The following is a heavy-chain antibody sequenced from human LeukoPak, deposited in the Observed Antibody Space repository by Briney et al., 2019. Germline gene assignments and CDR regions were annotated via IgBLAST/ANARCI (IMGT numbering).Heavy chain of an antibody. V-gene: IGHV4-59*01. CDR3: ARVAGTGFYYFDY. CDR2: IYYSGST. J-gene: IGHJ4*02. D-gene: IGHD6-13*01. Sequence: SETLSLTCTVSGGSISSYYWSWIRQPPGKGLEWIGYIYYSGSTNYNPSLKSRVTISVDTSKNQFSLKLSSVIAADTAVYYCARVAGTGFYYFDYWGQGTLVTVSS. CDR1: GGSISSYY.